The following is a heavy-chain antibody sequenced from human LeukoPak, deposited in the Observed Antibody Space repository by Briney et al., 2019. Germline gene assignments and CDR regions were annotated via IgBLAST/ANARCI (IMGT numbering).Heavy chain of an antibody. CDR1: GDSISTNNYY. CDR2: IYYSVTT. J-gene: IGHJ4*02. CDR3: ARRRGIGLYYFGY. V-gene: IGHV4-39*01. D-gene: IGHD6-19*01. Sequence: SETLSLTCTVSGDSISTNNYYWTWIRQPPGKGLEWIGTIYYSVTTYYNPSLKSRVTISVDTSRNQFSLRLSSVTAADTAVYYCARRRGIGLYYFGYWGQGALVTVSS.